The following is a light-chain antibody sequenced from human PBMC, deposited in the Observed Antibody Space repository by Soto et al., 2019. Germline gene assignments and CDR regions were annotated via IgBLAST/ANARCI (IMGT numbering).Light chain of an antibody. Sequence: QSVLTQPASVSGSPGQSITISCTGTSSDIDAYNYVSWYQQHPGKAPKLMIYDVSNRPSGISDRFSGSKSGNTASLTISGLQAEDEADYYCGSYTTSSNYVFGTGTNVTVL. CDR3: GSYTTSSNYV. CDR1: SSDIDAYNY. V-gene: IGLV2-14*01. CDR2: DVS. J-gene: IGLJ1*01.